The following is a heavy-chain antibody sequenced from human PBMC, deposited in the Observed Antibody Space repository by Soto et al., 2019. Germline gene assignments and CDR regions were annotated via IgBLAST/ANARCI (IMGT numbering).Heavy chain of an antibody. V-gene: IGHV1-2*04. CDR3: AREAVAGMNWFDP. J-gene: IGHJ5*02. CDR1: GYTFTGYY. D-gene: IGHD6-19*01. CDR2: INPNSGGT. Sequence: QVQLVQSGAEVKKPGASVKVSCKASGYTFTGYYMHWVRQAPGQGLEWMGWINPNSGGTNYAQKFQGWVTMTRDTSISTAYMELSMLRSDDTAVYYCAREAVAGMNWFDPWGQATLVTVSS.